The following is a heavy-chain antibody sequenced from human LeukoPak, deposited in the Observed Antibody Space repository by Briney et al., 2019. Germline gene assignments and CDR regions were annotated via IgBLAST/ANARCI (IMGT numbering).Heavy chain of an antibody. J-gene: IGHJ4*02. CDR2: ISAYNGNT. D-gene: IGHD3-22*01. CDR3: ARESSGYYFY. Sequence: ASVKVSCKASGYTFTSYAMNWVRQAPGQGLEWMGWISAYNGNTNYAQKLQGRVTMTTDTSTSTAYMELRSLRSDDTAVYYCARESSGYYFYWGQGTLVTVSS. V-gene: IGHV1-18*01. CDR1: GYTFTSYA.